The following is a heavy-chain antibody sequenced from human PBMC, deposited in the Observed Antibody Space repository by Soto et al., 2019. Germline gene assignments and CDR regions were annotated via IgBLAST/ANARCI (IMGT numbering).Heavy chain of an antibody. D-gene: IGHD2-2*01. Sequence: GGSLRLSCAASGFTVSSNYMSWVRQAPGKGLEWVSVIYSGGSTYYADSVKGRFTISRDNSKNTLYLQMGSLRAEDMAVYYCAREGYCSSTSCYSFDYWGQGTRVTVPS. J-gene: IGHJ4*02. CDR1: GFTVSSNY. V-gene: IGHV3-66*01. CDR2: IYSGGST. CDR3: AREGYCSSTSCYSFDY.